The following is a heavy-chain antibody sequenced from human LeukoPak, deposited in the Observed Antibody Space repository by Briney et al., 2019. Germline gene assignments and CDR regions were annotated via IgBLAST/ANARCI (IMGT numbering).Heavy chain of an antibody. CDR2: TSGSGDGT. CDR3: AKLRDFFDSSGQFDY. J-gene: IGHJ4*02. CDR1: GFTFSSYA. D-gene: IGHD3-22*01. V-gene: IGHV3-23*01. Sequence: GGSLRLSCAASGFTFSSYAMSWVRQAPGKGLEWVSATSGSGDGTFYADSVQGRFTISRDNSKNTLYLQMNSLRAEDTAIYYCAKLRDFFDSSGQFDYWGQGTLVTVSS.